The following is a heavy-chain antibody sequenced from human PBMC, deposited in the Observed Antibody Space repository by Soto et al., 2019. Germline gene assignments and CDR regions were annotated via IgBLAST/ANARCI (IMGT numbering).Heavy chain of an antibody. CDR1: GGTFSGYA. V-gene: IGHV1-69*01. CDR3: ARDPRSITGTTSSEDFQY. J-gene: IGHJ1*01. CDR2: IIPILGIT. Sequence: QAHLMQSGAEVKKPGSSVKVSCKASGGTFSGYAISWVRQRPGRGLEWMGGIIPILGITSYAEKFQGRITLAADESTGTAFMDLRSLTSEDTAVYYCARDPRSITGTTSSEDFQYWGPGTLVSVSS. D-gene: IGHD1-20*01.